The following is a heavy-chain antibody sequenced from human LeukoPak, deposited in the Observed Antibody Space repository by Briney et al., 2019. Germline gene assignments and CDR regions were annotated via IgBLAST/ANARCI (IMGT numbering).Heavy chain of an antibody. D-gene: IGHD2-21*02. CDR3: ATLGVTYSYYFDY. CDR1: GFTFNKYA. V-gene: IGHV3-23*01. CDR2: IIESGEST. J-gene: IGHJ4*02. Sequence: GGSLRLSCAASGFTFNKYAMYWVRQAPGKGLEWVSAIIESGESTYYTDSVKGRFTISRDNSKNTLYLQMNSLRAEDTAVYYCATLGVTYSYYFDYWGQGTLVTVSS.